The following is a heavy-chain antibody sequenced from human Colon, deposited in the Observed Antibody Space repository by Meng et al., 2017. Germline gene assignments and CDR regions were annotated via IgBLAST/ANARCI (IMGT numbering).Heavy chain of an antibody. CDR2: IFSDGSNI. D-gene: IGHD2-15*01. V-gene: IGHV3-33*01. CDR3: ARDRGACTGGRCYSTYFDY. CDR1: GFTYSNYG. Sequence: GGSLRLSCAASGFTYSNYGMHWVRQAPGKGLEWVAVIFSDGSNIHYGDSVEGRFTISRDNSKKTLYLQMNSLRAEDTAVYYCARDRGACTGGRCYSTYFDYWGQGTRVTGSS. J-gene: IGHJ4*02.